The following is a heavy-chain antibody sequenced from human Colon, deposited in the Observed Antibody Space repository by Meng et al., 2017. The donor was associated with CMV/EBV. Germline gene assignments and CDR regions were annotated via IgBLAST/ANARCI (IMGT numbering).Heavy chain of an antibody. J-gene: IGHJ6*02. CDR3: ASLQGPRTVFYDYNMDV. CDR2: IKRDGTEK. D-gene: IGHD1-1*01. Sequence: GGSLRLSCEASGFTFSDFWMSWVRQVPGKGLEWVANIKRDGTEKNYADGVKGRFTISRDNAKNSLYLQMHSLRAEDTAVYYCASLQGPRTVFYDYNMDVWGQGTTVTVSS. V-gene: IGHV3-7*01. CDR1: GFTFSDFW.